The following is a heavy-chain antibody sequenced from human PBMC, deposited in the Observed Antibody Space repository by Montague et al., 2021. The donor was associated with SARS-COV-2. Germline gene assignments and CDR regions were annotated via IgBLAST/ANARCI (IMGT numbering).Heavy chain of an antibody. CDR3: ARDRLDILSPGRGMDV. J-gene: IGHJ6*02. Sequence: SLRLSCAASGFSFRNYGMNWVRQAPGKGLEWVVVIWFDGRKKYYADSVEGRFTVSRDNSKNTLYLEMNSLGAEDTGVYYCARDRLDILSPGRGMDVWGQGTTVTVSS. CDR2: IWFDGRKK. D-gene: IGHD3-9*01. CDR1: GFSFRNYG. V-gene: IGHV3-33*01.